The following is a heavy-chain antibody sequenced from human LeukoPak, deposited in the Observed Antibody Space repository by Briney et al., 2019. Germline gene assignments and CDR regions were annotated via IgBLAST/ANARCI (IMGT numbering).Heavy chain of an antibody. V-gene: IGHV2-5*01. J-gene: IGHJ3*02. D-gene: IGHD3-16*01. CDR3: GHLIQVFFRDTFDI. CDR1: GFSLSTTGIG. Sequence: ESAPPLAKPTETLTLTCTFSGFSLSTTGIGVGWIRQPPGKPLEWLALTYSNGDKRYTPSLRRRITITKDTTKHLVFITMSNMDAVDTATYYCGHLIQVFFRDTFDIWGQGTMVTVSS. CDR2: TYSNGDK.